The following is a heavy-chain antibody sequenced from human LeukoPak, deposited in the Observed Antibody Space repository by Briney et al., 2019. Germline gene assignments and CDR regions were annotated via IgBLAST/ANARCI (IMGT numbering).Heavy chain of an antibody. J-gene: IGHJ4*02. Sequence: SETLSLTCAVYGGSFSGYYWSWIRQPPGKGLEWIGEINHSGSTNYNPSLKSRVTISVDTSKNQFSLKLSSVTAAGTAVYYCARQRIQLWQPHRGGFYWGQGTLVTVSS. CDR2: INHSGST. D-gene: IGHD5-18*01. CDR3: ARQRIQLWQPHRGGFY. CDR1: GGSFSGYY. V-gene: IGHV4-34*01.